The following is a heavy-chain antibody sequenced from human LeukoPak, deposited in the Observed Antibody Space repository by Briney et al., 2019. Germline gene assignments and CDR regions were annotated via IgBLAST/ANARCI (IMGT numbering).Heavy chain of an antibody. CDR1: GFTFSSYG. D-gene: IGHD3-22*01. V-gene: IGHV3-30*02. Sequence: PGGSLRLSCAASGFTFSSYGMHWVRQAPGKGLEWVAFIRYDGSNKYYADSVKGRFTISRDNSKNTLYLQMNSLRAEDTAVYYCAKPHRGYYDSSGYLPLEYWGQGTLVTVSS. J-gene: IGHJ4*02. CDR3: AKPHRGYYDSSGYLPLEY. CDR2: IRYDGSNK.